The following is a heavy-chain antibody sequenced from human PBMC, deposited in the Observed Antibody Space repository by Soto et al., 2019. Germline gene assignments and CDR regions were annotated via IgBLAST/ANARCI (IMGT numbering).Heavy chain of an antibody. CDR3: ARDAGASRYYGMDV. D-gene: IGHD2-8*02. Sequence: QVQLQESGPALVKPSGTLSLACTVSGASTSSENWWSWVRQAPGKGLEWIGEIYHSGATHYSPSLKSRVTISLDKSMNQFFLKLDSVTAADSAVYYCARDAGASRYYGMDVWGQGTKVTVS. J-gene: IGHJ6*02. CDR2: IYHSGAT. CDR1: GASTSSENW. V-gene: IGHV4-4*02.